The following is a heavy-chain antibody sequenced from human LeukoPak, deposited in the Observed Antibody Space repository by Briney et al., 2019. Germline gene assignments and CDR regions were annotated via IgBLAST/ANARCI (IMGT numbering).Heavy chain of an antibody. D-gene: IGHD1-7*01. V-gene: IGHV3-74*01. CDR1: GFTFSSYW. CDR2: INSDGSST. CDR3: ARDRNWNFLPEFDP. J-gene: IGHJ5*02. Sequence: GGSLRLSCAASGFTFSSYWMHWVRQAPGKGLVWVSRINSDGSSTTYADSVKGRFTISGDNAKNTLYLQMNSLRAEDTAVYYCARDRNWNFLPEFDPWGQGTLVTVSS.